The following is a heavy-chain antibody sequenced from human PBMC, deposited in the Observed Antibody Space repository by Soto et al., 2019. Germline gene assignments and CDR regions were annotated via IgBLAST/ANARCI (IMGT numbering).Heavy chain of an antibody. CDR2: IIPIPGTA. Sequence: QVQLVQSGAEVKKPGSSVKVSCKASGGTFGSYAISWVRQAPGQGLEWMGGIIPIPGTANYAQKFQGRVTIAADASTSTAYMELSSLRSEDTAVYYCARSQGSSTSLEIYYYYYYGMDVWGQGTMVTVSS. V-gene: IGHV1-69*01. D-gene: IGHD2-2*01. J-gene: IGHJ6*02. CDR3: ARSQGSSTSLEIYYYYYYGMDV. CDR1: GGTFGSYA.